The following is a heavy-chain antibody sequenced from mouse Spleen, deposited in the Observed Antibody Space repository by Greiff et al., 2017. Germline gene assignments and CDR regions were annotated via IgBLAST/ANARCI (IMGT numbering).Heavy chain of an antibody. CDR2: INYDGSST. D-gene: IGHD2-14*01. CDR1: GFTFSDYY. Sequence: EVKLVESEGGLVQPGSSMKLSCTASGFTFSDYYMAWVRQVPEKGLEWVANINYDGSSTYYLDSLKSRFIISRDNAKNILYLQMSSLKSEDTATYYCARDRDYRYDGGYWYFDVWGAGTTVTVSS. CDR3: ARDRDYRYDGGYWYFDV. V-gene: IGHV5-16*01. J-gene: IGHJ1*01.